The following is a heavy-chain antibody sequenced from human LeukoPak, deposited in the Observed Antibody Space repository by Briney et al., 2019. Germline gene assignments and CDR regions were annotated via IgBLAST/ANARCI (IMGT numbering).Heavy chain of an antibody. CDR2: IQTDGNPK. Sequence: GGSLRLPCAASGFIFSNSGMHWVRQAPGKGLEWVAFIQTDGNPKYYADSVRGRFTIPRDNFKKTCYLQMDSLRVEDTAVYYCARETSSEIIGGMDVRGQGTTVTVTS. J-gene: IGHJ6*02. CDR1: GFIFSNSG. CDR3: ARETSSEIIGGMDV. V-gene: IGHV3-30*02. D-gene: IGHD3-22*01.